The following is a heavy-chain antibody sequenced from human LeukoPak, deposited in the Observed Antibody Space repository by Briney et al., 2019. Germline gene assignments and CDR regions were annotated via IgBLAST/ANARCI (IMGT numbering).Heavy chain of an antibody. CDR1: GFTFSAYS. D-gene: IGHD3-10*01. J-gene: IGHJ6*02. CDR3: AKDQYYYGSGSNYGMDV. V-gene: IGHV3-48*04. Sequence: GGSLRLSCAASGFTFSAYSMNWVRQAPGKGLEWISFIDSSTRTIFYADSVKGRFTISRDNAKNSLFLQMNSLRAEDTAVYYCAKDQYYYGSGSNYGMDVWGQGTTVTVSS. CDR2: IDSSTRTI.